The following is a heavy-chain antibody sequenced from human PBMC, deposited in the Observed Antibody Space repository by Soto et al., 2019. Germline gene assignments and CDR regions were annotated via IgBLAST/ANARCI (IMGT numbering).Heavy chain of an antibody. CDR2: IYWDDDK. CDR1: GFSLSTTGVG. Sequence: QITLKESGPPLVKPTQTLTLTCTFSGFSLSTTGVGVGWIRQPPGKALECLALIYWDDDKRYSPSLTNRLTITKDTSKNQVVITMTNMHPVDTGTYFCAYRPSFDWGHVDSWGQGTRVNVSS. CDR3: AYRPSFDWGHVDS. J-gene: IGHJ4*02. D-gene: IGHD3-9*01. V-gene: IGHV2-5*02.